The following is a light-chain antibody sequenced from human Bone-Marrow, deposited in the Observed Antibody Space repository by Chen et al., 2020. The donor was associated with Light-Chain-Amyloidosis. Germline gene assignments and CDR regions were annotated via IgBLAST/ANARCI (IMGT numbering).Light chain of an antibody. CDR2: RDT. CDR3: QSADSSGTYEVI. Sequence: SPELTQPPSLSLSPGHTARITSYGDDLPTKYAYWYQQKPGQAPVLVIHRDTERPSGISERFSGSSSGTTATLTISGVQAEDEADYHCQSADSSGTYEVIFGGGTKLTVL. CDR1: DLPTKY. J-gene: IGLJ2*01. V-gene: IGLV3-25*03.